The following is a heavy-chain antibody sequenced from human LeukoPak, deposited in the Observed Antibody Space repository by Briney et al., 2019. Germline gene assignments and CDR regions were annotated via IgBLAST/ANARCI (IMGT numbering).Heavy chain of an antibody. V-gene: IGHV3-33*08. CDR3: ARDQRHATSGYGYYYYYGMDV. CDR1: EFTFSSYG. Sequence: PGGSLRLSCAASEFTFSSYGMHWVRQAPGKGLEWVAVIWYDGSNKYYADSVKGRFTISRDNSKNTLYLQMNSLRAEGTAVYYCARDQRHATSGYGYYYYYGMDVWGQGTTVTVSS. CDR2: IWYDGSNK. D-gene: IGHD3-22*01. J-gene: IGHJ6*02.